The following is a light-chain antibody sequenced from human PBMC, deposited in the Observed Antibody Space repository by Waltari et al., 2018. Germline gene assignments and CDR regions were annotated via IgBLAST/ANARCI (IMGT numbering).Light chain of an antibody. Sequence: EIVLTQSPGTLSLSPGERAALSCRPSQSVSSSPLAWYQQKPGQAPRLLIYGASFRAAGIPDKFSGSGSGTDFTLTISRLEPEDFAVYYCQQYGTSPWTFGPGTRVEIK. CDR1: QSVSSSP. CDR3: QQYGTSPWT. J-gene: IGKJ1*01. V-gene: IGKV3-20*01. CDR2: GAS.